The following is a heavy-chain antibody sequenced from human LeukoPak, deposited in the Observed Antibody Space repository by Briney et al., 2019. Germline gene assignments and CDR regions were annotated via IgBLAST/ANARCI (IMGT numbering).Heavy chain of an antibody. CDR2: INHSGST. Sequence: SETLSLTCAVYGGSFSGYYCSWIRQPPGKGLEWIGEINHSGSTNYNPSLKSRVTISVDTSKNQFSLKLSSVTAADTTVYFCARWGSGTSPFDDWGQGTLVTVSS. CDR1: GGSFSGYY. V-gene: IGHV4-34*01. CDR3: ARWGSGTSPFDD. J-gene: IGHJ4*02. D-gene: IGHD3-16*01.